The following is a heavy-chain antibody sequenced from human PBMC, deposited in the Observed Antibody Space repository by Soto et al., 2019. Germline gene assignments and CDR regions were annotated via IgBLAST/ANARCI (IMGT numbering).Heavy chain of an antibody. CDR2: IYHSGTT. CDR3: ARKSYYNRPHFDL. D-gene: IGHD3-22*01. CDR1: GGSISSNHC. J-gene: IGHJ4*02. Sequence: SETLSLTCAVSGGSISSNHCWCCVRRPPGKGLEGIGEIYHSGTTNYNPSLKSRVTISVDNSKNQFSLKLSSVTAADTAVYYCARKSYYNRPHFDLWGQGTLVTVSS. V-gene: IGHV4-4*02.